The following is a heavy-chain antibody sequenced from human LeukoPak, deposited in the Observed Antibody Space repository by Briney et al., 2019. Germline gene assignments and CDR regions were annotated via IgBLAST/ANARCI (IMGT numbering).Heavy chain of an antibody. D-gene: IGHD2-15*01. Sequence: GGSLRLSCAASGFTFSSYSMTWVRQAPGKGLEWVSSISSSSSYIYYADSVKGRFTISRDNAKNSLYLQMNSLRAEDTAVYYCARADSRSRSIGYWGQGTLVTVSS. CDR1: GFTFSSYS. CDR2: ISSSSSYI. V-gene: IGHV3-21*01. CDR3: ARADSRSRSIGY. J-gene: IGHJ4*02.